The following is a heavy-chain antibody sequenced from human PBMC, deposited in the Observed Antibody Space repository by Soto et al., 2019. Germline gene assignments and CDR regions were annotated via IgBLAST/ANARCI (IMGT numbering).Heavy chain of an antibody. Sequence: EVQLLESGGGLVQPGGSLRLSCAASGFTFSSYAMSWVRQAPGKGLESVSAISGSGGSTYYADSVKGRFTISRDNSKNTLYLQMNSLRAEDTAVYYCAKAVGYCSSTSCPPNYYMDVWGKGTTVTVSS. CDR2: ISGSGGST. V-gene: IGHV3-23*01. CDR1: GFTFSSYA. CDR3: AKAVGYCSSTSCPPNYYMDV. D-gene: IGHD2-2*01. J-gene: IGHJ6*03.